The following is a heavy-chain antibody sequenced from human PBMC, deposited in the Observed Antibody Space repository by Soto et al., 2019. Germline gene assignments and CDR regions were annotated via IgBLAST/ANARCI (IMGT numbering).Heavy chain of an antibody. CDR1: GFTFSSYS. D-gene: IGHD6-13*01. Sequence: EVQLVESGGGLVKPGWSLRLSCAASGFTFSSYSLNWVRQAPGKGLEWVSSISSSSSYIYYADSVKGRFTISRDNAKNSLYLQMNSLRAEDTAVYYCARDKGIAAYGAMDVWGKGTTVTVSS. V-gene: IGHV3-21*01. CDR2: ISSSSSYI. J-gene: IGHJ6*04. CDR3: ARDKGIAAYGAMDV.